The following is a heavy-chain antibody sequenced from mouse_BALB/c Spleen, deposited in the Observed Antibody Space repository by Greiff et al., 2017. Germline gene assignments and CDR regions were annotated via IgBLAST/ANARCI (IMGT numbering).Heavy chain of an antibody. CDR1: GFSLTGYG. Sequence: VMLVESGPGLVAPSQSLSITCTVSGFSLTGYGVNWVRQPPGKGLEWLGMIWGDGSTDYNSALKSRLSISKDNSKSQVFLKMNSLQTDDTARYYCAREYYGNHDYYAMDYWGQGTSVTVSS. CDR2: IWGDGST. V-gene: IGHV2-6-7*01. CDR3: AREYYGNHDYYAMDY. D-gene: IGHD2-1*01. J-gene: IGHJ4*01.